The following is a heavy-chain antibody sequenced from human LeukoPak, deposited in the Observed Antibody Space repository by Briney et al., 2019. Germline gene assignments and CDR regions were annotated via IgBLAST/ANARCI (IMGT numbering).Heavy chain of an antibody. J-gene: IGHJ2*01. CDR1: GFTFDDYG. Sequence: GGSLRLSCAASGFTFDDYGMSWVRQAPGKGLEWVSAINGGGENTYYGDSVKGRFTISRDNSKNTLYLQMNSLRAEDTATYYCARPRAMTTGVGRYFDLWGRGTLVTVSS. V-gene: IGHV3-23*01. D-gene: IGHD1-1*01. CDR3: ARPRAMTTGVGRYFDL. CDR2: INGGGENT.